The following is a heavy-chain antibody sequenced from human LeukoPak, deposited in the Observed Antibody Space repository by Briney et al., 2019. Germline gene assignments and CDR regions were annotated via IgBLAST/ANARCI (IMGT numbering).Heavy chain of an antibody. J-gene: IGHJ4*02. Sequence: PGRSLRLSCAASGFTFSSYGMHWVRQAPGKGLEWVAVIWYDGSNKYYADSVKGRFTISRDNSKNTLYLQMNSLRAEDTAVYYCARGPYSSGWYSADYWGQGTLVTVSS. D-gene: IGHD6-19*01. CDR2: IWYDGSNK. CDR3: ARGPYSSGWYSADY. CDR1: GFTFSSYG. V-gene: IGHV3-33*01.